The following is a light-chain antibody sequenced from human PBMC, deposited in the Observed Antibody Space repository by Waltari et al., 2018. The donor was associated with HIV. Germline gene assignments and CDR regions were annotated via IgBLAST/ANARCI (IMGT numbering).Light chain of an antibody. J-gene: IGKJ4*01. Sequence: ELVLTQSPATLSVSPGERAILSSRASQSVSRHLAWYQQKSGQAPRLLIYETSTRAAGTPGRFTGSGSGTDFALTITGVEPADVAVYYCQQRGTWPPVTFGGGTKVEI. CDR3: QQRGTWPPVT. CDR1: QSVSRH. V-gene: IGKV3-11*01. CDR2: ETS.